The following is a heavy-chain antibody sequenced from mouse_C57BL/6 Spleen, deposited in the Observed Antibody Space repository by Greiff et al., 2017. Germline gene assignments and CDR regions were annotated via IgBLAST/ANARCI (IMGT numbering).Heavy chain of an antibody. D-gene: IGHD1-1*01. CDR3: ARWGDYGREVPFDY. CDR2: IYPGDGDT. CDR1: GYAFSSYW. V-gene: IGHV1-80*01. J-gene: IGHJ2*01. Sequence: QVQLQQSGAELVKPGASVKISCKASGYAFSSYWMNWVKQRPGKGLEWIGQIYPGDGDTNYNGKFKGKATLTADKSSSTAYMQLSSLTSEDSAVDFCARWGDYGREVPFDYWGQGTTLTVSS.